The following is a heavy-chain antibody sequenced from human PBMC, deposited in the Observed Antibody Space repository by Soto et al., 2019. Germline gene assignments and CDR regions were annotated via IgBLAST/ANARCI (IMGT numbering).Heavy chain of an antibody. CDR1: GYSFTSYW. V-gene: IGHV5-10-1*01. J-gene: IGHJ4*02. CDR2: IDPSDSYT. D-gene: IGHD3-10*01. Sequence: PGESLKISCKGSGYSFTSYWIIWVRQMPGKGLEWMGRIDPSDSYTNYSPSFQGHVTISADKSISTAYLQWSSLKASDTAMYYCASLMVRGVIKTDPFDYWGQGTLVTVSS. CDR3: ASLMVRGVIKTDPFDY.